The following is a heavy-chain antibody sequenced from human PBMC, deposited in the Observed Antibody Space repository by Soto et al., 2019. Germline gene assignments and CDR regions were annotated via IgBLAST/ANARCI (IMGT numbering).Heavy chain of an antibody. CDR2: ISSSSSYT. Sequence: GGSLRLSCAASGFTFSDYYMSWIRQAPGKGLEWVSYISSSSSYTNYADSVKGRFTISRDNAKNSLYLQMNSLRAEDTAVYYCARLTVSKKQYSGSGVDYWGQGTLVTVSS. D-gene: IGHD1-26*01. CDR3: ARLTVSKKQYSGSGVDY. V-gene: IGHV3-11*06. J-gene: IGHJ4*02. CDR1: GFTFSDYY.